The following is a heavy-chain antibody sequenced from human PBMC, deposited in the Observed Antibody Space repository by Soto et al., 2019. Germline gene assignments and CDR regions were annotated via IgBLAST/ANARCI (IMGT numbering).Heavy chain of an antibody. CDR3: ASLTWGSGSGSYYWFDP. D-gene: IGHD3-10*01. V-gene: IGHV4-31*03. Sequence: SETLSLTCSVSGESISSGGYYWSWIRHLPGKGLEWIGYIYYTESAYYNPSLKSRVSISMDTSENHFAMRLTSVTAADSAVYYCASLTWGSGSGSYYWFDPWGQGTLVTVSS. CDR1: GESISSGGYY. J-gene: IGHJ5*02. CDR2: IYYTESA.